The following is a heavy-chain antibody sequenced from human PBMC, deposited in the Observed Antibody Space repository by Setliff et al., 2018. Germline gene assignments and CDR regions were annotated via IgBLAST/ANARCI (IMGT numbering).Heavy chain of an antibody. CDR1: GFTFSSYS. V-gene: IGHV3-7*03. D-gene: IGHD3-22*01. CDR2: IKQDGSEK. CDR3: VRDWYFYDTSGYFKGAPFDY. J-gene: IGHJ4*02. Sequence: GGSLRLSCEASGFTFSSYSMNWVRQAPGKGLEWVAHIKQDGSEKYYVDSVKGRFTISRDNAKNSLYLQMNSLRAEDSAVYYCVRDWYFYDTSGYFKGAPFDYWGQGTPVTVSS.